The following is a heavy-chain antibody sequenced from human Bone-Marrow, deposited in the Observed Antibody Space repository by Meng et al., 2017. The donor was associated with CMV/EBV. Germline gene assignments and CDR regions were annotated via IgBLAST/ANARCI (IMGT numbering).Heavy chain of an antibody. CDR2: ISSSSSYI. CDR1: GFTFSSYS. CDR3: ARDPGFSGFEGNWNYFGIHYYYYGMDV. Sequence: GGSLRLSCAASGFTFSSYSMNWVRQAPGKGLEWVSSISSSSSYIYYADSVKGRFTISRDNAKNSLYLQMNSLRAEDTAVYYCARDPGFSGFEGNWNYFGIHYYYYGMDVWGQGTTVTVSS. D-gene: IGHD1-7*01. V-gene: IGHV3-21*01. J-gene: IGHJ6*02.